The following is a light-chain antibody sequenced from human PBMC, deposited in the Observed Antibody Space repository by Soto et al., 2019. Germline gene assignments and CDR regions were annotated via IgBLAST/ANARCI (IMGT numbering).Light chain of an antibody. J-gene: IGKJ1*01. V-gene: IGKV3-20*01. Sequence: ETVSTQSPGTLSLSPGERATLSCRASQSVSSSYLAWYQQKPGQAPRLLIYGASSRATGIPDRFSGSGSGTDFTLTISRLEPEDFAVYYCQQYGSSPWTFGQGTKVEIK. CDR1: QSVSSSY. CDR3: QQYGSSPWT. CDR2: GAS.